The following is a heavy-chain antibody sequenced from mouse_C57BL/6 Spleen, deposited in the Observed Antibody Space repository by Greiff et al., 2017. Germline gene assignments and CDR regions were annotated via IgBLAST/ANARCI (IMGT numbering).Heavy chain of an antibody. J-gene: IGHJ3*01. V-gene: IGHV1-52*01. D-gene: IGHD1-1*01. CDR1: GYTFTSYW. Sequence: QVQLQQPGAELVRPGSSVKLSCKASGYTFTSYWMHWVKQRPIQGLEWIGNIDPSDSETHYNQKFKDKATLTVDKSSSTAYMQLSSLTSEDSAFYYWAIFYCYGSTPLDWGQGTLVTVSA. CDR3: AIFYCYGSTPLD. CDR2: IDPSDSET.